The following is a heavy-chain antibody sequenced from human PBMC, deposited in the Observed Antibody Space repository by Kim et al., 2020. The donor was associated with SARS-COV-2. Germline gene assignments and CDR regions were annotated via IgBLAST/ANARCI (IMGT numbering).Heavy chain of an antibody. CDR3: ARDFFRDVSVAGMDY. J-gene: IGHJ4*02. CDR2: ISAYNGNT. Sequence: ASVKVSCKASGYTFTSYGISWVRQAPGQGLEWMGWISAYNGNTNYAQKLQGRVTMTTDTSTSTAYMELRSLRSDDTAVYYCARDFFRDVSVAGMDYWGQGTLVTVSS. D-gene: IGHD6-19*01. CDR1: GYTFTSYG. V-gene: IGHV1-18*01.